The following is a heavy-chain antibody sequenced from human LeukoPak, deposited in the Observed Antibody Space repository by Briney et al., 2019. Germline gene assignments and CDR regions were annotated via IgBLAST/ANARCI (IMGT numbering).Heavy chain of an antibody. CDR3: ARVAVYGGSYTKPPRGLDY. D-gene: IGHD1-26*01. J-gene: IGHJ4*02. Sequence: PSQTLSLTCTVSGGSISSSSYYWGWIRQPPGKGLEWIGSIYYSGSTYYNPSLKSRVTISVDTSKNQFSLKLSSVTAADTAVYYCARVAVYGGSYTKPPRGLDYWGQGTLVTVSS. CDR1: GGSISSSSYY. V-gene: IGHV4-39*07. CDR2: IYYSGST.